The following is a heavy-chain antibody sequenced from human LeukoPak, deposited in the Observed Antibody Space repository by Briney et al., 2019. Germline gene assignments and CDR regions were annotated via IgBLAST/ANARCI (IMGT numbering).Heavy chain of an antibody. Sequence: QPGGSLRLSCAASGFTFSSYEMNWVRQAPGEGLEWVSYISSSGSTRYYADSVKGRFTISRDNAKNSLYLQMNSLGAEDTTVYYCARVQTTVTTLDYWGQGTLVTVSS. CDR1: GFTFSSYE. CDR2: ISSSGSTR. V-gene: IGHV3-48*03. CDR3: ARVQTTVTTLDY. J-gene: IGHJ4*02. D-gene: IGHD4-17*01.